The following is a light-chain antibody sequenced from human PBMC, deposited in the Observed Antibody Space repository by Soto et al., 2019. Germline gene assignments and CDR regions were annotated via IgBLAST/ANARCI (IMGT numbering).Light chain of an antibody. V-gene: IGKV3-15*01. CDR3: QQYHNWPPIT. J-gene: IGKJ5*01. Sequence: EIVMTQSPATLSVSPGERATLSCRASQTVSNNLAWYQQKPSQAPRLLIYFASTRATGIPARFSGSGSGTEFTLTISSLQSEDFAVYYCQQYHNWPPITFGQGTRLEMK. CDR2: FAS. CDR1: QTVSNN.